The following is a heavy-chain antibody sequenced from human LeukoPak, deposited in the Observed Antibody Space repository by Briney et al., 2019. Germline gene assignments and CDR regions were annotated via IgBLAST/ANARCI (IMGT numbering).Heavy chain of an antibody. CDR1: GYTFTRYA. CDR3: ASGEGSSRAFYYYMAV. J-gene: IGHJ6*03. Sequence: ASVKVSCKASGYTFTRYAMNWVRQAPGQGLEWMGWINTNNGNPTYAQDFTGRFVFSLDTSVSTAYLQISSLKAEDTAVYYCASGEGSSRAFYYYMAVWGKGTTVTVSS. V-gene: IGHV7-4-1*02. CDR2: INTNNGNP. D-gene: IGHD6-13*01.